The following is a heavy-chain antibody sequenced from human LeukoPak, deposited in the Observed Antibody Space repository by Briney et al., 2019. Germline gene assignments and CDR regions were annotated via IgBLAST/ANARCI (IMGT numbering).Heavy chain of an antibody. CDR2: ISASGGVT. J-gene: IGHJ4*02. D-gene: IGHD2-21*01. CDR1: GFTVSSNY. Sequence: GGSLRLSCAASGFTVSSNYMSWVRQAPGKGLEWVSSISASGGVTHYADSVKGRFTISRDNSKNTLYLQRSSLRAEDTAVYYCARGRATYCFDCWGQGTLVTVSS. CDR3: ARGRATYCFDC. V-gene: IGHV3-23*01.